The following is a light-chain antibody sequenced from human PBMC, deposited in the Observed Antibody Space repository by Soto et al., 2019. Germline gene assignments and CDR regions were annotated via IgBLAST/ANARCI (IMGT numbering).Light chain of an antibody. CDR2: DAS. CDR1: QSVSSY. J-gene: IGKJ4*01. CDR3: QQRSNWPST. Sequence: EIVLTQSPATLSLSPGERATLSCRASQSVSSYLAWYQQKPGQAPRLLIYDASNRATSIPASFSGSGSGTDFALTISSLEPEEFAVYYCQQRSNWPSTFGGGTKVEIK. V-gene: IGKV3-11*01.